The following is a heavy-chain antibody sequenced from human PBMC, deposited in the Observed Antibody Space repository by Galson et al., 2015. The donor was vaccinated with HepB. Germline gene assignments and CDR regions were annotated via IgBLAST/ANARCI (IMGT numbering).Heavy chain of an antibody. CDR1: GFTFDDYA. J-gene: IGHJ6*02. V-gene: IGHV3-9*01. D-gene: IGHD6-6*01. Sequence: SLRLSCAASGFTFDDYAMHWVRQAPGKGLEWVSGISWNSGSIGYADSVKGRFTISRDNAKNSLYLQMNSLRAEDTALYYCAKDKGSSPFYYYGMDVWGQGTTVTVSS. CDR2: ISWNSGSI. CDR3: AKDKGSSPFYYYGMDV.